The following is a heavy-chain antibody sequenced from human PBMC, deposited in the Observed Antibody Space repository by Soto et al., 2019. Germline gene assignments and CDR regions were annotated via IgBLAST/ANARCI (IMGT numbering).Heavy chain of an antibody. CDR2: IYYSGST. CDR3: ARFNWYFDL. V-gene: IGHV4-59*08. J-gene: IGHJ2*01. CDR1: GGSISSYY. Sequence: PSQTLSLTCTVSGGSISSYYWSWIRQPPGKGLEWIGYIYYSGSTNYNPSLKSRVTISVDTSKNQFSLKLSSVTAADTAVYYCARFNWYFDLWGRGTLVTVSS.